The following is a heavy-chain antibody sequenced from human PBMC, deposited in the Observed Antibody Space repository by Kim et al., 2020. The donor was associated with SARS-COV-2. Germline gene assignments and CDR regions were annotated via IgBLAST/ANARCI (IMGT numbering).Heavy chain of an antibody. Sequence: NYAQKFQGRVTITADKSTSTAYMDLSSLRSEDTAVYYCARDRGIVSAFDYWGQGTLVTVSS. V-gene: IGHV1-69*04. J-gene: IGHJ4*02. CDR3: ARDRGIVSAFDY. D-gene: IGHD3-22*01.